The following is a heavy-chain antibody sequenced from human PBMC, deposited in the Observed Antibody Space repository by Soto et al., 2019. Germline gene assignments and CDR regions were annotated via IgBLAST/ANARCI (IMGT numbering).Heavy chain of an antibody. CDR3: AARPLLPGAP. Sequence: EVQLVESGGGLIQPGGSLRLSCAAPGFTFTGNDMNWVRQAPGKGLEWVSLLYSSGSTYYADSVKGRFTISRDNSNNTLYLQMSSLRAEDTAVYYCAARPLLPGAPWGQGTMVTVSS. V-gene: IGHV3-53*01. D-gene: IGHD3-22*01. J-gene: IGHJ3*01. CDR1: GFTFTGND. CDR2: LYSSGST.